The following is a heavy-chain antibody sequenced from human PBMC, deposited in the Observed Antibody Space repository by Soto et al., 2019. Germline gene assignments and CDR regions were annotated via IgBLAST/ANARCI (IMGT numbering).Heavy chain of an antibody. D-gene: IGHD5-12*01. CDR3: ARMKMATMFDY. CDR1: GFTFSNYG. J-gene: IGHJ4*02. Sequence: GGSLRLSCTASGFTFSNYGMHWVRQAPGKGLKWEAVISYDGSNKYYADSVKGRFTISRGNAKNSLYLQMNSLRAEDTAVYYCARMKMATMFDYWGQGTLVTVSS. CDR2: ISYDGSNK. V-gene: IGHV3-30-3*01.